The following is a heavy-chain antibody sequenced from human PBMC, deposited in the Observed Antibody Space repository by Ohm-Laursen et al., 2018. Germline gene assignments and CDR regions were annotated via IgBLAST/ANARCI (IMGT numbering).Heavy chain of an antibody. CDR3: ARAGPYYYDSTGYGSFDY. Sequence: SETLSLTCPVSGGSVSSGSYYWSWIRQPPGKGLEWIGYIYSSGSTIYNPSLRNRVTMSVDTSKNQFSLMLTSVTAADTAVYYCARAGPYYYDSTGYGSFDYWGQGTLVTVSS. J-gene: IGHJ4*02. CDR1: GGSVSSGSYY. D-gene: IGHD3-22*01. V-gene: IGHV4-61*01. CDR2: IYSSGST.